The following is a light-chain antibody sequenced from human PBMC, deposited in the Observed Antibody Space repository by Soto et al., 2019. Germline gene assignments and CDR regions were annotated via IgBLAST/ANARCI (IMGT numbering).Light chain of an antibody. CDR1: QTIRSNF. CDR2: TAS. CDR3: QHYDSSSAHT. V-gene: IGKV3-20*01. Sequence: EVVLTQSPATLSLSPGERATLSCRASQTIRSNFLTWYQQKPGQAPRLLIYTASTGAAGIPDRFSGSGYGTDFTLTISRLEPEDFAVYYCQHYDSSSAHTFGHATKLPIK. J-gene: IGKJ2*01.